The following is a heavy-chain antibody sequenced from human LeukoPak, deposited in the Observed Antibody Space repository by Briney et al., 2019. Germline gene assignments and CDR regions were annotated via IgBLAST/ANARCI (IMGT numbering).Heavy chain of an antibody. CDR1: GFTFSNYW. CDR3: ARDKLLWFGELSPWFDP. D-gene: IGHD3-10*01. V-gene: IGHV3-7*01. Sequence: GGSLRLSCAASGFTFSNYWMSWVRQAPGKGLEWVANIKQDGSDIYYVDSVKGRFTISRDNAKNSLYLQMNSLRAEDTAVYYCARDKLLWFGELSPWFDPWGQGTLVTVSS. CDR2: IKQDGSDI. J-gene: IGHJ5*02.